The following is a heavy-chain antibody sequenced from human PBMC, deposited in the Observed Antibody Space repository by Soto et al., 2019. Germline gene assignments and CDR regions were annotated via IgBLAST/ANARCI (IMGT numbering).Heavy chain of an antibody. Sequence: QVQLVQSGAEVKKPGASVKVSCKASGYTFTNYGISWVRQAPGQGLEWMGWISTYNGNINYAQKVQGRVTMTTDTSTSPSYMELRSLRSDDTAVYYCGRQDRPAPRSYSYYGMDVWGQGTTVTVSS. CDR1: GYTFTNYG. CDR3: GRQDRPAPRSYSYYGMDV. V-gene: IGHV1-18*01. CDR2: ISTYNGNI. J-gene: IGHJ6*02.